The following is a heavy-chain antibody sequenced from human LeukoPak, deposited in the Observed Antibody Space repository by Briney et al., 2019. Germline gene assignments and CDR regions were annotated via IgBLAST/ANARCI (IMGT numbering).Heavy chain of an antibody. D-gene: IGHD3-22*01. Sequence: PSETLSLTCTVSGGSINSSSYYWGWIRQPPGKGLEWIGRIYYSGSTYYNPSLKRRVTISVDTSKNQFSLKLSSVTAADTAVYYCARGNYYDSSGYSQGEFDYWGQGTLVTVSS. CDR1: GGSINSSSYY. V-gene: IGHV4-39*07. CDR3: ARGNYYDSSGYSQGEFDY. J-gene: IGHJ4*02. CDR2: IYYSGST.